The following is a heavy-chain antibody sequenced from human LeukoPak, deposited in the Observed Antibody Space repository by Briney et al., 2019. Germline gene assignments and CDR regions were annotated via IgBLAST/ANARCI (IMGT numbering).Heavy chain of an antibody. V-gene: IGHV5-51*01. CDR1: GYSFTNYW. CDR2: INPSDSDT. J-gene: IGHJ2*01. Sequence: GESLKISCKGSGYSFTNYWIGWVRQMPGKGLEWMGIINPSDSDTRYSPSLQGRVTISADKSISTAYLQWSSLKASDSAMYYCARQWNFDLWGRATMVTVSS. CDR3: ARQWNFDL.